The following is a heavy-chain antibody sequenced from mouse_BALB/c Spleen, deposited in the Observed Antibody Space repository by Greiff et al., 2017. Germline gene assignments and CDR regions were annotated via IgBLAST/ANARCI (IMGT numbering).Heavy chain of an antibody. V-gene: IGHV3-6*02. Sequence: VQLKESGPGLVKPSQSLSLTCSVTGYSITSGYYWNWIRQFPGNKLEWMGYISYDGSNNYNPSLKNRISITRDTSKNQFFLKLNSVTTEDTATYYCAREGGYDQGYYFDYWGQGTTLTVSS. J-gene: IGHJ2*01. D-gene: IGHD2-2*01. CDR2: ISYDGSN. CDR1: GYSITSGYY. CDR3: AREGGYDQGYYFDY.